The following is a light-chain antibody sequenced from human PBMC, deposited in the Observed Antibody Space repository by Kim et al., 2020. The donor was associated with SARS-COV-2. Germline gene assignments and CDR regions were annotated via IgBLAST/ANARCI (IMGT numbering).Light chain of an antibody. V-gene: IGLV2-14*03. CDR1: SSDGGAYNY. CDR2: DVT. J-gene: IGLJ3*02. Sequence: GQSITISCSGTSSDGGAYNYVSWYQQHPGKAPKLLIYDVTNRPSGVSNRFSGSKSGNTASLIISGLQAEDEADYYCSSFTSSSTWVFGGGTQLTVL. CDR3: SSFTSSSTWV.